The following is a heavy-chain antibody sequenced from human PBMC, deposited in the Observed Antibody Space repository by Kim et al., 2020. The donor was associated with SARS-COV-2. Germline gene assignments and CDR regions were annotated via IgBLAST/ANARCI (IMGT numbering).Heavy chain of an antibody. CDR1: GGSISSYY. J-gene: IGHJ5*02. CDR2: IYYSGST. CDR3: ARVRGGLYWFDP. Sequence: SETLSLTCTVSGGSISSYYWSWIRQPPGKGLEWIGYIYYSGSTNYNPSLKSRVTISVDTSKNQFSLKLSSVTAADTAVYYCARVRGGLYWFDPWGQGTLVTVSS. V-gene: IGHV4-59*13. D-gene: IGHD2-8*02.